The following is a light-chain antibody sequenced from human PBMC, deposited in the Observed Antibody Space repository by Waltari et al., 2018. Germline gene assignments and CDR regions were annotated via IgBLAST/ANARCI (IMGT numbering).Light chain of an antibody. CDR3: QAWDSSSVV. CDR2: RDT. V-gene: IGLV3-1*01. J-gene: IGLJ3*02. Sequence: SYEVTQPPSVSVSPGQTATIACSGDKLEDKFTAWFQQRPGQSPVLLIYRDTKRPPGIPERFLGSNSGNTATLTISGTQAMDEGDYYCQAWDSSSVVFGGGTKLTVL. CDR1: KLEDKF.